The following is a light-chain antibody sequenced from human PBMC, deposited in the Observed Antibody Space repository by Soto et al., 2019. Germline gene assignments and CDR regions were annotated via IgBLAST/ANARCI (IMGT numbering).Light chain of an antibody. CDR3: QQRKSYPIT. V-gene: IGKV1-9*01. J-gene: IGKJ5*01. CDR1: QDINTF. Sequence: IHLTRSPSSFSPSLGAEFPIPSRPSQDINTFLAWYQQKPGKAPKLLIFAASTLQNGVPSRFSGSGSGTEFTVTITSLQPEDFATYYCQQRKSYPITFGQGTRLEIK. CDR2: AAS.